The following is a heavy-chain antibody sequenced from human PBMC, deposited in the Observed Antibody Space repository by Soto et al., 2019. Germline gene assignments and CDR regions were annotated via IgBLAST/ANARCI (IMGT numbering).Heavy chain of an antibody. V-gene: IGHV1-3*01. CDR2: INAANWNT. J-gene: IGHJ4*02. D-gene: IGHD3-10*01. Sequence: QVQLVQSGAEVKKPGASVKVSCKAPGYTFSNFAMHWVRQAPGQRFEGMGWINAANWNTKYSQKFQGRVTITRDIAASTADMELRSLRPEETSVYYCTGDAGSIDCCGQGTLGTVSS. CDR1: GYTFSNFA. CDR3: TGDAGSIDC.